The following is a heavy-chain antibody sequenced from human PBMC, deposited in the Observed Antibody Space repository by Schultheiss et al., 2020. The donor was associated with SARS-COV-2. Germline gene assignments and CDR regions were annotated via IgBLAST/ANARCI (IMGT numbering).Heavy chain of an antibody. V-gene: IGHV1-2*04. J-gene: IGHJ4*02. CDR3: ARGAAYSYIHFDY. CDR2: INPNSGGT. D-gene: IGHD5-18*01. Sequence: GGSLRLSCKASGYTFTGYYMHWVRQAPGQGLEWMGWINPNSGGTNYAQKFQGWVTMTRDTSISTAYMELSRLRSDDTAVYYCARGAAYSYIHFDYWGQGTLVTVSS. CDR1: GYTFTGYY.